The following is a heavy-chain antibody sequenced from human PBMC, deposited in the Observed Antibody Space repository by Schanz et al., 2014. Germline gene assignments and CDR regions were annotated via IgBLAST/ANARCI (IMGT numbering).Heavy chain of an antibody. J-gene: IGHJ6*02. V-gene: IGHV3-21*04. Sequence: VQLVESEGGVVQPGRSLRLSCAASGFTFSKYGMHWVRQAPGKGLEWVSSITSTSRYIYYADSLKGRFTISRDNAKNSVYLQMNSLRAEDTAKYYCARGNYGMDVWGQGTTVTVSS. CDR1: GFTFSKYG. CDR2: ITSTSRYI. CDR3: ARGNYGMDV.